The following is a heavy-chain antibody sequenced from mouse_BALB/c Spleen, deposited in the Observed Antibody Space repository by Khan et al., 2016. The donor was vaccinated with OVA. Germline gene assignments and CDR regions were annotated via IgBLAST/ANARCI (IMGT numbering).Heavy chain of an antibody. V-gene: IGHV2-6-1*01. CDR3: ARQPYEHYNIMDY. CDR2: IWSDGST. D-gene: IGHD1-1*01. CDR1: GFSLTNYG. J-gene: IGHJ4*01. Sequence: QVQLKQSGPGLVAPSQSLSITCTISGFSLTNYGVHWVRQPPGKGLEWLVVIWSDGSTTYNSALKSRLTISKDNSKSQVFLKMNSLQTDDTDMYFCARQPYEHYNIMDYWGQGTPVTVSS.